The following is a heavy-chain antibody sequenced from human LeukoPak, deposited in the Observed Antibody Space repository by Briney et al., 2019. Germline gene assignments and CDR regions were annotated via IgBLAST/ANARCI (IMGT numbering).Heavy chain of an antibody. J-gene: IGHJ3*02. CDR2: ITARNGNT. Sequence: GASVTVSCKPSGYNFMNYGIGWVRQAPRQGLEWMGWITARNGNTNYAQKVQGRVTMTTDTSTSTAYMELRSLRSDDTAVYFCARDSARGYSYGYNAFDIWGQGTMVTVSS. D-gene: IGHD5-18*01. CDR3: ARDSARGYSYGYNAFDI. V-gene: IGHV1-18*01. CDR1: GYNFMNYG.